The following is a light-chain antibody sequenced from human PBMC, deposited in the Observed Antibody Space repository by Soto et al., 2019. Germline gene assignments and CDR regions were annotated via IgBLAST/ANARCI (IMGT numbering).Light chain of an antibody. CDR1: QIVSSTW. J-gene: IGKJ4*01. CDR2: GAS. V-gene: IGKV3-20*01. Sequence: EIVLTQSPGTLSLSPGERATLSCRACQIVSSTWLTWYQQKPGQAPRRLIYGASIRATGIPDRFSGSGSGTDFTLTISRLEPEDFAVYYCQYYGDSPRVTFGGGTKVEIK. CDR3: QYYGDSPRVT.